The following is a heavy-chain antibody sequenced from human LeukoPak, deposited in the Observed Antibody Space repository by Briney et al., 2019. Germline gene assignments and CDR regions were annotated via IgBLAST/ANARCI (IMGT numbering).Heavy chain of an antibody. CDR1: GGSISSVGCY. CDR3: AVVPRSGNYYKYFDY. J-gene: IGHJ4*02. D-gene: IGHD3-10*01. Sequence: PSETLSLTCTVSGGSISSVGCYWSWIPQPPGKGLEWIANIYYSGNTDYNPSLKSRFTISVDTSKNQFSLNLSSVTAADTAVYYCAVVPRSGNYYKYFDYWGQGTLVTVSS. CDR2: IYYSGNT. V-gene: IGHV4-30-4*01.